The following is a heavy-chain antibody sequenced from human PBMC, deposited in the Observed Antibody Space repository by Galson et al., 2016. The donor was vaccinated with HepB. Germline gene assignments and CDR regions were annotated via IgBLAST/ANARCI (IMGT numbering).Heavy chain of an antibody. CDR1: GFSLSTGGVG. CDR3: AHWVDTPMDEGFDY. V-gene: IGHV2-5*02. Sequence: PALVKPTQTLTLTCTFSGFSLSTGGVGVGWIRQPPGKALECLGIIYWDDDERYRPSLKSRLTITKDASKNQVVLTMTNMDPVDTATYYCAHWVDTPMDEGFDYWGQGILVAVSS. J-gene: IGHJ4*02. D-gene: IGHD5-18*01. CDR2: IYWDDDE.